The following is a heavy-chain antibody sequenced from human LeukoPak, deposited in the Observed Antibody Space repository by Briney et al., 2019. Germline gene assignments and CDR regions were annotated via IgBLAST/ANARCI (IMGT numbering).Heavy chain of an antibody. V-gene: IGHV3-11*01. CDR2: ISSSGSTI. D-gene: IGHD3-10*01. Sequence: GGSLRLSCAASGFTFSDYYMSWIRQAPGKGLEWVSYISSSGSTIYYADSVKGRFTISRDNAKNSLYLQMNSLRAEDTAVYYCAKDELAYYYGSGSYYNFDYWGQGTLVTVSS. J-gene: IGHJ4*02. CDR3: AKDELAYYYGSGSYYNFDY. CDR1: GFTFSDYY.